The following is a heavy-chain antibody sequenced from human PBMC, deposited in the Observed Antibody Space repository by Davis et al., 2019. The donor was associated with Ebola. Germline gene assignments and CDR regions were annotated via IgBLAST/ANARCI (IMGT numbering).Heavy chain of an antibody. CDR2: ISSSSSYI. CDR1: GFTFSSYS. Sequence: GESLKISCAASGFTFSSYSMNWVRQAPGQVLEWVSSISSSSSYIYYADSVKGRFTISRDNAKNSLYLQMNSLRAEDTAVYYCARMGRFLEWLPRTHMDVWGKGTTVTVSS. CDR3: ARMGRFLEWLPRTHMDV. J-gene: IGHJ6*03. D-gene: IGHD3-3*01. V-gene: IGHV3-21*01.